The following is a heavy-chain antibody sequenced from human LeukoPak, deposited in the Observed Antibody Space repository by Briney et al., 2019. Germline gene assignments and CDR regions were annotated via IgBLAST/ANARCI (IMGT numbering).Heavy chain of an antibody. V-gene: IGHV3-21*01. Sequence: GGSLRLSCAASGFTFSSYSMNWVRQAPGKGLEWVSSISSSSSYIYYADSMKGRFTISRDNAKNSLYLQMNSLRAEDTAVYYCARDPYDILVRCYMDVWGKGTTVTVSS. D-gene: IGHD3-9*01. CDR1: GFTFSSYS. CDR2: ISSSSSYI. CDR3: ARDPYDILVRCYMDV. J-gene: IGHJ6*03.